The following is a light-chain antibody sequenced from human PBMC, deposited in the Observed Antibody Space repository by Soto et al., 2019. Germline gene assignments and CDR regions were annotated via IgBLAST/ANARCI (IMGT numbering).Light chain of an antibody. J-gene: IGKJ1*01. CDR3: QQYNNWPPRT. CDR1: QSVSSN. Sequence: EIVMTQSQATLSVSPGERATLSCRASQSVSSNLAWYQQKPGQAPRLLIYGASTRATGIPARFSGSGSGTEVTLTISSLQSEDFAVYYCQQYNNWPPRTVGQGTKVEIK. CDR2: GAS. V-gene: IGKV3-15*01.